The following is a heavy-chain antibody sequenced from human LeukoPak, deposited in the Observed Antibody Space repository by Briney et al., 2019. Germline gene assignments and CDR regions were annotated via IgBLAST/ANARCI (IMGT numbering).Heavy chain of an antibody. CDR1: GFTFSNYG. Sequence: GGSLRLSCVGSGFTFSNYGMSWVRQAPGKGLECVSTISADGGSTYYPDSVKGRFTISRDNSKDTLYLQMNSLRAEDTAVYYCAKSPSLQAFDIWGQGTMVTVSS. CDR2: ISADGGST. V-gene: IGHV3-23*01. J-gene: IGHJ3*02. CDR3: AKSPSLQAFDI.